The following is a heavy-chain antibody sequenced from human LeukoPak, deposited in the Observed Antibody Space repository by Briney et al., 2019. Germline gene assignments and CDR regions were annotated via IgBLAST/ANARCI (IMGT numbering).Heavy chain of an antibody. J-gene: IGHJ6*03. Sequence: PSETLSLTCTVSGGSISSYYWSWIRQPAGKGLEWIGRIYTSGSTNYNPSLKSRVTMSVDTSKNQFSLKLSSVPAADTAVYYCARVVPAAIHYYYYMDVWGKGTTVTVSS. CDR1: GGSISSYY. D-gene: IGHD2-2*01. CDR2: IYTSGST. CDR3: ARVVPAAIHYYYYMDV. V-gene: IGHV4-4*07.